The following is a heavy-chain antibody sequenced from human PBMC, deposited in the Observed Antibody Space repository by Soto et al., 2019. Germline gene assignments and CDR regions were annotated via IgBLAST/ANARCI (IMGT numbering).Heavy chain of an antibody. D-gene: IGHD6-13*01. J-gene: IGHJ5*02. V-gene: IGHV2-70*04. Sequence: GSGPTLVNPTQTLTLTCTFSGFSLSTSGMRASWIRQPPGKALEWLARIDWDDDKLYSTSLKTRLTISKDTSKNQVVLTMTNMDPVDTATYYCARSIVAAGNRWFDPWGQGTLVTVS. CDR1: GFSLSTSGMR. CDR2: IDWDDDK. CDR3: ARSIVAAGNRWFDP.